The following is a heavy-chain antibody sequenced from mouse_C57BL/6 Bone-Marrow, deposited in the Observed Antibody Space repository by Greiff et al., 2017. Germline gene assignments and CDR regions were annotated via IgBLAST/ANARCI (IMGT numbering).Heavy chain of an antibody. CDR1: GYAFSSSW. Sequence: VKLMESGPELVKPGASVKISCKASGYAFSSSWMNWVKQRPGKGLEWIGRIYPGDGDTNYNGKFKGKASLTADKSSSTAYMQLSSLTSEDSAVYFCARSGDYGFWYFDVGGTGTTVTVSS. V-gene: IGHV1-82*01. CDR3: ARSGDYGFWYFDV. CDR2: IYPGDGDT. D-gene: IGHD2-4*01. J-gene: IGHJ1*03.